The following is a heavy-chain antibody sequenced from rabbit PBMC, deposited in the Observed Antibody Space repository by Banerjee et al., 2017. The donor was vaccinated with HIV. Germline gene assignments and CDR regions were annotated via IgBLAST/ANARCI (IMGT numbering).Heavy chain of an antibody. Sequence: QSLEESGGDLVKPGASLTLTCTASGFSFSSYYYMCWVRQAPGKGLEWIACIYADGSGYTYYASWAKGRFTISKTSSTTVTLQMTSLTAADTATYFCARVNAGSSGYPYYFNLWGQGTLVTVS. CDR1: GFSFSSYYY. J-gene: IGHJ4*01. V-gene: IGHV1S40*01. CDR2: IYADGSGYT. CDR3: ARVNAGSSGYPYYFNL. D-gene: IGHD1-1*01.